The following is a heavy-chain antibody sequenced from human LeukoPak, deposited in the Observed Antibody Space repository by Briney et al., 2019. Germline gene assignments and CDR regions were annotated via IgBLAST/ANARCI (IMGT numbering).Heavy chain of an antibody. CDR1: GFTFDAYA. CDR3: AKDLTTVTTNQFDY. V-gene: IGHV3-9*01. CDR2: ISWNSGSI. Sequence: GGSLRLSCAASGFTFDAYAMHWVRQAPGKGLEWVSGISWNSGSIGYADSVKGRFTISRDNAKNSLYLQMNSLTAEDTALYYCAKDLTTVTTNQFDYWGQGTLVTVSS. J-gene: IGHJ4*02. D-gene: IGHD4-17*01.